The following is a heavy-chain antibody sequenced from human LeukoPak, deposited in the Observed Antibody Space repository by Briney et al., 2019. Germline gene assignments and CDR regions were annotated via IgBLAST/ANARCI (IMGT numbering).Heavy chain of an antibody. J-gene: IGHJ3*02. CDR1: EFSFSDYT. V-gene: IGHV3-30*02. Sequence: GGSLRLSCAASEFSFSDYTMGWIRQAPGKGLEWVAFIRYDGSNKYYADSVKGRFTISRDNSKNTLYLQMNSLRAEDTAVYYCAKVYVDSSPHAFDIWGQGTMVTVSS. D-gene: IGHD6-13*01. CDR2: IRYDGSNK. CDR3: AKVYVDSSPHAFDI.